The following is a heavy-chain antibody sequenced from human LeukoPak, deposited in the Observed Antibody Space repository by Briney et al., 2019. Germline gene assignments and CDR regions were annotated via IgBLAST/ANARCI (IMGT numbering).Heavy chain of an antibody. CDR3: ARLILVATGDSSDV. Sequence: GGSLRLSCATSGFTFSNYSMSWVRQAPGKGLEWVANIKQDGSEKYYVDSVKGRFTISRDNSKNMLYLQMNRLRAEDTAVYYCARLILVATGDSSDVWGQGTMVTVSS. V-gene: IGHV3-7*03. CDR1: GFTFSNYS. D-gene: IGHD3-22*01. J-gene: IGHJ3*01. CDR2: IKQDGSEK.